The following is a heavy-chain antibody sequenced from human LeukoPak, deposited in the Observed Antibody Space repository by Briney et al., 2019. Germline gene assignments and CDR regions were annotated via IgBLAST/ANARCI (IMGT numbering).Heavy chain of an antibody. Sequence: GGSLRLSCAASGFTLSSYSMNWVRHPPGKGLECGSYISSSSSTIYYADSVKGRFTISRDNAKNSLYLQMNSLRDEDTAVYYCARDFVTGTWHFDYWGQGTLVTVSS. CDR3: ARDFVTGTWHFDY. V-gene: IGHV3-48*02. J-gene: IGHJ4*02. D-gene: IGHD1-1*01. CDR2: ISSSSSTI. CDR1: GFTLSSYS.